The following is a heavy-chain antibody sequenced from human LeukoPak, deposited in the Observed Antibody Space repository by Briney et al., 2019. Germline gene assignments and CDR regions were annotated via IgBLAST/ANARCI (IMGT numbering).Heavy chain of an antibody. J-gene: IGHJ4*02. V-gene: IGHV5-51*01. D-gene: IGHD5-18*01. CDR2: IYPGDSDT. Sequence: RGESLKISCEGSGYTFTNYWIGWVRQMPGKGLEWMGIIYPGDSDTRYSPCFQGQVTISVDKSISTAYLQWSSLKASDTAMYYCARIMLYGYGFDYWGQGTLVTVSS. CDR3: ARIMLYGYGFDY. CDR1: GYTFTNYW.